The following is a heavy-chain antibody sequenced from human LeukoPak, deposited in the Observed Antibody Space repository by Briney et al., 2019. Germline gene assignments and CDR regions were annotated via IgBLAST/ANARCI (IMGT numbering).Heavy chain of an antibody. J-gene: IGHJ4*02. CDR2: INPSDGSA. D-gene: IGHD3-10*01. Sequence: GVSVTVSCTASGYTFTSYRMHWVRQAPGQGLEWMGIINPSDGSATYAQKLQGRVAMTRDTSTTTVYMELSSLRFEDTAVYYCARGLGSGSYYGYWGQGTLVTVSS. CDR1: GYTFTSYR. CDR3: ARGLGSGSYYGY. V-gene: IGHV1-46*01.